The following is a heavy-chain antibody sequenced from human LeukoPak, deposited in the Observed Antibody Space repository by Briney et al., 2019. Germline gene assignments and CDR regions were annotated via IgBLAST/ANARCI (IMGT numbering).Heavy chain of an antibody. V-gene: IGHV1-2*02. J-gene: IGHJ5*02. D-gene: IGHD2-2*01. CDR3: APDIVVVPASRFDP. CDR2: INPNSGGT. CDR1: GYTFTGYY. Sequence: EASVKVSCKASGYTFTGYYMHWVRQAPGQGLEWMGWINPNSGGTNYAQKFQGRVTMTRDTSISTAYMELSSLRSEDTAVYYCAPDIVVVPASRFDPWGQGTLVTVSS.